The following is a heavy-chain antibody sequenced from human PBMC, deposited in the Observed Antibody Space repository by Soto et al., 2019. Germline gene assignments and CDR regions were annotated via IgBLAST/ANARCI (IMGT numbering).Heavy chain of an antibody. CDR3: ARGGGLLLDY. Sequence: QVQLVESGGGVVQPGRSLRLSCAASGFTFSSYAMHWVRQAPGKGLEWVAVISYDGRNKYYADSVKGRFTISRDISKNTPELQMDSLRAEDTGVYYWARGGGLLLDYVGQGTLVTVSS. CDR1: GFTFSSYA. V-gene: IGHV3-30*04. J-gene: IGHJ4*02. D-gene: IGHD1-26*01. CDR2: ISYDGRNK.